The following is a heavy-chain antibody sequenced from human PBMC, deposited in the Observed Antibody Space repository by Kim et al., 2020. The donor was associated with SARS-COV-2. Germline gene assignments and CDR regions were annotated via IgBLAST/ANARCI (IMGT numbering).Heavy chain of an antibody. CDR1: GFTFSDYY. D-gene: IGHD1-26*01. V-gene: IGHV3-11*01. Sequence: GGSLRLSCAASGFTFSDYYMSWIRQAPGKGLEWVSYISSSGSTIYYADSVKGRFTISRDNAKNSLYLQMNSLRAEDTAVYYCARAWQGGNGSYYYYGMDVWGQGTTVTVSS. CDR3: ARAWQGGNGSYYYYGMDV. CDR2: ISSSGSTI. J-gene: IGHJ6*02.